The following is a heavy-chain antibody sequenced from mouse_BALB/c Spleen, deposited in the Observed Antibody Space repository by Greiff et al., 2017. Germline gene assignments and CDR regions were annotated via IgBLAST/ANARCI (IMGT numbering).Heavy chain of an antibody. CDR3: TGNGNPYYAMDY. CDR1: GYTFTSYW. D-gene: IGHD2-1*01. V-gene: IGHV1-5*01. CDR2: IYPGNSDT. J-gene: IGHJ4*01. Sequence: VQLQQSGTVLARPGASVKMSCKASGYTFTSYWMHWVKQRPGQGLEWIGAIYPGNSDTSYNQKFKGKAKLTAVTSTSTAYMELSSLTNEDSAVYYCTGNGNPYYAMDYWGQGTSVTVSS.